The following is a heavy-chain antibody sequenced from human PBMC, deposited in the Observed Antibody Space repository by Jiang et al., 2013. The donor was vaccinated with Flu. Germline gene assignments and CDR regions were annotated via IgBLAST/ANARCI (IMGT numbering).Heavy chain of an antibody. J-gene: IGHJ1*01. CDR2: VSRFGTDT. CDR1: GFTFSDYY. V-gene: IGHV3-11*06. CDR3: ARGSVRDQWMGS. Sequence: VQLVESGGGLVKPGGSLRLSCAASGFTFSDYYMTWIRQAPGKGLEWIASVSRFGTDTYSADSVKGRFTVSRDNAKNSLVLQMNSLRAEDTAVYYCARGSVRDQWMGSWGQGTQVTVSS. D-gene: IGHD6-19*01.